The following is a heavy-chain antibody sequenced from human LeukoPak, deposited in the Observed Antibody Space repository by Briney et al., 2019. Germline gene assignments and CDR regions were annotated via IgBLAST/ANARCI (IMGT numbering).Heavy chain of an antibody. D-gene: IGHD3-22*01. V-gene: IGHV1-2*02. CDR1: GYTFTVYY. J-gene: IGHJ4*02. CDR3: ASYYDSSGYHPSRFDY. Sequence: ASVTVSFKASGYTFTVYYMHWVRQAPGQGPEWMGWINPKSGATYYAESFQGRVTMTRDTSITTAYMELTSLRSDDTAVYYCASYYDSSGYHPSRFDYWGQGTLVTVSS. CDR2: INPKSGAT.